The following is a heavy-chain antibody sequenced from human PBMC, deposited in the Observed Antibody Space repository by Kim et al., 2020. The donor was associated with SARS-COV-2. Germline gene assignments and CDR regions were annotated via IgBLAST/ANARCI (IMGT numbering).Heavy chain of an antibody. V-gene: IGHV3-30*02. Sequence: KGRFTISRDNSKNTLYLQMNSLRAEDTAVYYCAKDEVDDFWSGYYFRQISGDWGQGTLVTVSS. D-gene: IGHD3-3*01. CDR3: AKDEVDDFWSGYYFRQISGD. J-gene: IGHJ4*02.